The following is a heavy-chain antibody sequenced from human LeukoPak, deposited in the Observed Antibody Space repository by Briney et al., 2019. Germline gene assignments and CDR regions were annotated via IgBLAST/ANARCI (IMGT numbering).Heavy chain of an antibody. CDR2: IYHSGST. CDR3: ARVYCSGGSCCFDY. D-gene: IGHD2-15*01. J-gene: IGHJ4*02. Sequence: SETLSLTCAVSGGSISSGGYSWSWIRQPPGKGLEWIGYIYHSGSTYYNPSLKSRVTISVDRSKNQFSLKLSSVPAADTAVYYCARVYCSGGSCCFDYWGQGTLVTVSS. V-gene: IGHV4-30-2*01. CDR1: GGSISSGGYS.